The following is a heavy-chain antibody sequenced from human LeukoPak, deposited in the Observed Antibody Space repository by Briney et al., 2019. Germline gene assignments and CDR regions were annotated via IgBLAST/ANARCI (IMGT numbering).Heavy chain of an antibody. CDR2: INPNSGGT. D-gene: IGHD6-13*01. V-gene: IGHV1-2*06. CDR1: GYTFTGYY. CDR3: ARFRRIAAAGGFDP. Sequence: GASVKVSCKASGYTFTGYYMHWVRQAPGQGLGWMGRINPNSGGTNYAQKFQGRVPMTRDTSISTAYMELSRLRSDDTAVYYCARFRRIAAAGGFDPWGQGTLVTVSS. J-gene: IGHJ5*02.